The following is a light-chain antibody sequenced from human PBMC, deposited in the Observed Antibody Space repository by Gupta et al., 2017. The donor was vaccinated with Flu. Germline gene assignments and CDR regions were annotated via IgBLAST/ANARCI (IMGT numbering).Light chain of an antibody. CDR2: HNN. J-gene: IGLJ1*01. V-gene: IGLV1-40*01. CDR1: SFKLGSCFA. Sequence: TICCTGSSFKLGSCFAVHWYQQQRPAAPNLLIYHNNNPPSVVPDRFSGSKSGTSASLAITGLQAEDEADYYCQSYDSSLSGSVFGTGTKVTVL. CDR3: QSYDSSLSGSV.